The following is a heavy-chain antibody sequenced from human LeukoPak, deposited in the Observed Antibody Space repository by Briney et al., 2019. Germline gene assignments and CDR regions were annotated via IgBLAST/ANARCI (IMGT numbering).Heavy chain of an antibody. Sequence: SETLSLTCTVSSASISSHYWSWIRQAPGKGLEWVGYIDYSGSSSYNPSLKSRDTISVDTSKNQFSLRLSSVTAADTAVYYCARSLSGYDSGDIWGQGTLVTVSS. V-gene: IGHV4-59*11. CDR2: IDYSGSS. J-gene: IGHJ4*02. CDR3: ARSLSGYDSGDI. CDR1: SASISSHY. D-gene: IGHD5-12*01.